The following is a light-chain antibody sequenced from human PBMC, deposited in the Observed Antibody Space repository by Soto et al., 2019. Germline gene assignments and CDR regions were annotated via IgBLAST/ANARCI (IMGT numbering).Light chain of an antibody. CDR2: GAS. CDR1: QGISNY. Sequence: DIQMTQSPSSLSASVGDRVTITCRASQGISNYVAWFQQKPGKAPKSLIFGASSLQTGVPSKFSGSGAGTDFTRTISSLQPEDFATYYCQQYNTFPRTFGQGTKVEIK. CDR3: QQYNTFPRT. V-gene: IGKV1-16*02. J-gene: IGKJ1*01.